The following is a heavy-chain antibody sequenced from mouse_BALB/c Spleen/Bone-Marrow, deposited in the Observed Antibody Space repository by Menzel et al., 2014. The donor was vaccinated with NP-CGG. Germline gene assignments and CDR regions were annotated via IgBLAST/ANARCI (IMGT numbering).Heavy chain of an antibody. Sequence: VQLQQSGVELVKPGASVKLSCKASGNTFTSYDINWGRQRPEQGLEWIGWIFPGDSTTKFNEKFKGKATLSTDKSSSTVHMQYSRLTSEESANYFCVRSRLRDWYFDVWGAGTTVTISS. V-gene: IGHV1S56*01. CDR2: IFPGDSTT. CDR1: GNTFTSYD. J-gene: IGHJ1*01. CDR3: VRSRLRDWYFDV. D-gene: IGHD1-1*01.